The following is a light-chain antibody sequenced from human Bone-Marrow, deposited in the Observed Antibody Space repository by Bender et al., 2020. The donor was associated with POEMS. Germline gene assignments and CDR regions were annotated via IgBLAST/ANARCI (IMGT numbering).Light chain of an antibody. V-gene: IGLV1-40*01. Sequence: QPVLTHPPSVSGAPAQRVTISCTRYSSNIGAGSDVHWHQQLPLTPPNLLNYAKSDRRPGVPERFSASTSGTSASLAIAGLQGEDEDDYYCRSFDSSVNAWVFGGGTKVTVL. CDR2: AKS. J-gene: IGLJ2*01. CDR1: SSNIGAGSD. CDR3: RSFDSSVNAWV.